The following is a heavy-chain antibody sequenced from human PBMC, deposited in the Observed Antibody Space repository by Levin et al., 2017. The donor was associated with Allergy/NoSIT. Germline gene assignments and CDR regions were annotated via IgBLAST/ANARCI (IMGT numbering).Heavy chain of an antibody. CDR1: GFTFSNYA. CDR3: AIAPRGLQDLDY. CDR2: ISGSGGST. V-gene: IGHV3-23*01. D-gene: IGHD5-24*01. Sequence: GGSLRLSCAASGFTFSNYAMSWVRQAPGKGLEWVSGISGSGGSTYYADSAKGRFTISRDNSKNTVSLQMNSLRAEDTAVYYCAIAPRGLQDLDYWGQGTLVTVSS. J-gene: IGHJ4*02.